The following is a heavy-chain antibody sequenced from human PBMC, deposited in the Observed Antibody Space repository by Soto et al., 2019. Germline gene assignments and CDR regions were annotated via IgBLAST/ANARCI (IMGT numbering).Heavy chain of an antibody. Sequence: SVKVSFKASGFTFITYAIHWVRQAPGQRLEWMGGIIPIFGTANYAQKFQGRVTITADESTSTAYMELSSLRSEDTAVYYCARAHRGVVRLYYYYYYGMDVWGQGTTVTVSS. V-gene: IGHV1-69*13. CDR3: ARAHRGVVRLYYYYYYGMDV. D-gene: IGHD3-22*01. CDR2: IIPIFGTA. J-gene: IGHJ6*02. CDR1: GFTFITYA.